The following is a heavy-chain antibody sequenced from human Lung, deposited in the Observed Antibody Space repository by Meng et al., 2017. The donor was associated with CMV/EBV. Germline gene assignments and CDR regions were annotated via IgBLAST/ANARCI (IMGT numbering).Heavy chain of an antibody. CDR3: ARVEGPAGAMLKYFYYYGMEV. CDR1: GYSFTRYD. CDR2: MNTNNGDT. J-gene: IGHJ6*02. Sequence: SVXVSXXASGYSFTRYDINWVRQAPGQGLEWMGWMNTNNGDTGYAQKFQGRVTMTRDTSISTVYMELNSLRSEDTAVYYCARVEGPAGAMLKYFYYYGMEVWGQGTTVXVSS. V-gene: IGHV1-8*01. D-gene: IGHD6-13*01.